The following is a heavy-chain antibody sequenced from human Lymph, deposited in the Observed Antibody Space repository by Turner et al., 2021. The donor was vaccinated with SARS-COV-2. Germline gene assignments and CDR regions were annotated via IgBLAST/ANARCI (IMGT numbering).Heavy chain of an antibody. CDR3: ASFGGDYMCDY. V-gene: IGHV1-69*01. Sequence: QVQLVQSGAEVQKPGSSVKVSCKASGGTFSSYAISWVRQAPGQGLEWMGGIIPTFGTPNYAQKFQGRVTITADESTSTAYMELSSLRSEDTAMYYCASFGGDYMCDYWGQGTLVTVSS. CDR1: GGTFSSYA. J-gene: IGHJ4*02. CDR2: IIPTFGTP. D-gene: IGHD3-10*01.